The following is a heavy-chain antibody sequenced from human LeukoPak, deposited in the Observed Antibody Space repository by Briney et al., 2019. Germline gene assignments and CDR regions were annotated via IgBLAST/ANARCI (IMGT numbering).Heavy chain of an antibody. CDR2: INPNSGGT. Sequence: ASVKVSCKASGGTFSSYAISWVRQAPGQGLEWMGWINPNSGGTNYAQKFQGWVTMTRDTSISTAYMELSRLRSDDTAVYYCARDGCSGGSCYATGWFDPWGQGTLVTVSS. V-gene: IGHV1-2*04. J-gene: IGHJ5*02. CDR1: GGTFSSYA. D-gene: IGHD2-15*01. CDR3: ARDGCSGGSCYATGWFDP.